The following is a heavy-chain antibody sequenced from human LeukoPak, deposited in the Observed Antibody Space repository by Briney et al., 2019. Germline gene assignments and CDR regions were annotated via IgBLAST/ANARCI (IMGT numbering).Heavy chain of an antibody. J-gene: IGHJ2*01. V-gene: IGHV3-21*01. D-gene: IGHD6-13*01. CDR2: ISSSSTYI. CDR3: ARDGTATGSWHFDL. CDR1: GFTFSTYN. Sequence: PGGSLRLSCAASGFTFSTYNMNWVRQAPGKGLEWVSSISSSSTYIYYADSVKGRFTISRDNAKNSLYLQMNNLRAEDTAVYYCARDGTATGSWHFDLWGRGTLVTVSS.